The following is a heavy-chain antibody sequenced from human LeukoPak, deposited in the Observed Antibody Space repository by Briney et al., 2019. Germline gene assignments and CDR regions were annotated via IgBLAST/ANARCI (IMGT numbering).Heavy chain of an antibody. CDR3: ARELRFLEWLLLHYYYGMDV. CDR2: IIPILGIA. Sequence: ASVKVSCKASGGTFSSYAISWVRQAPGQGLEWMGRIIPILGIANYAQKFQGRVTITADKSTSTAYMELSSLRSEDTAVYYCARELRFLEWLLLHYYYGMDVWGQGTTVTVSS. V-gene: IGHV1-69*04. J-gene: IGHJ6*02. D-gene: IGHD3-3*01. CDR1: GGTFSSYA.